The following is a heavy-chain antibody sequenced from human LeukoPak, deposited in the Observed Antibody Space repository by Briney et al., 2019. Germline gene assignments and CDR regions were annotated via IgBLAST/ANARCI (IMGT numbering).Heavy chain of an antibody. CDR3: AKIHLDTDNFDY. Sequence: LPGGSLRLSCAASGFTFSSYAMSWVRRAPGKGLEWVSSITTDGGGTYYADSVRGRFTVSRDNSKNTLCLQMNSLRAEDTAVYYCAKIHLDTDNFDYWGQGTLVTVSS. CDR2: ITTDGGGT. J-gene: IGHJ4*02. CDR1: GFTFSSYA. V-gene: IGHV3-23*01. D-gene: IGHD5-18*01.